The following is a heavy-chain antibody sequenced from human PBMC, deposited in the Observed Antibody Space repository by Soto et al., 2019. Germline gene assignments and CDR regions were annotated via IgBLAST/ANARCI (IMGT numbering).Heavy chain of an antibody. CDR2: INPNSGDT. Sequence: ASVKVSCMSSGCAFTGYYIHWLRQAPGQGLEWMGLINPNSGDTNNAQKFQGRATMTMHTSFSTAYMELSSLRSDDTAVYSFSSRYNHVHFWGQGTLVTVSS. V-gene: IGHV1-2*02. D-gene: IGHD1-1*01. CDR3: SSRYNHVHF. CDR1: GCAFTGYY. J-gene: IGHJ4*02.